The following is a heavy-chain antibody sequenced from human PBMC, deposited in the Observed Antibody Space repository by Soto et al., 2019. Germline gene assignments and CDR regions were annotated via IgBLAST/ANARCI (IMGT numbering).Heavy chain of an antibody. V-gene: IGHV5-10-1*01. D-gene: IGHD3-22*01. CDR1: GYSFAGYW. CDR3: ARQIYDSDTGPNFQYYFDS. CDR2: IDPSDSQT. Sequence: ESLKISCKVSGYSFAGYWITWVRQKPGKGLEWMGRIDPSDSQTYYSPSFRGHVTISATKSITTVFLQWSGLRASDTAMYYCARQIYDSDTGPNFQYYFDSWGQGTPVTVSS. J-gene: IGHJ4*02.